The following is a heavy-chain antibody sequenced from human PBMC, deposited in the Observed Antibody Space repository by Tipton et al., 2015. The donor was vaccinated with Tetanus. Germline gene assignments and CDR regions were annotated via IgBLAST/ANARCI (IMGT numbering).Heavy chain of an antibody. CDR3: ARGDTAMVTGHDAFDI. V-gene: IGHV1-2*02. CDR1: GYTFTGYY. D-gene: IGHD5-18*01. J-gene: IGHJ3*02. Sequence: QVQLVQSGAEVKKPGASVKVSCKASGYTFTGYYMHWVRQAPGQGLEWMGWINPNSGGTNYAQKFQGRVTMTRDTSISTAYMELSRLRSDDTAVYYCARGDTAMVTGHDAFDIWGQGTMVTVSS. CDR2: INPNSGGT.